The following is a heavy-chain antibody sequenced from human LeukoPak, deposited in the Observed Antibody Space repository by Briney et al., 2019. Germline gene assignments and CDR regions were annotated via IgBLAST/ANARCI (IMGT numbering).Heavy chain of an antibody. D-gene: IGHD3-3*01. V-gene: IGHV1-2*02. CDR3: ARDYTIFGVVGSSNWFDP. CDR2: INPNSGGT. J-gene: IGHJ5*02. Sequence: GASVKVSCKASGYTFIGYYIHWVRQAPGQGLEWMGWINPNSGGTNYAQKFQGRVTMTRDTSISTAYMELSRLRSDDTAVYYCARDYTIFGVVGSSNWFDPWGQGTLVTVSS. CDR1: GYTFIGYY.